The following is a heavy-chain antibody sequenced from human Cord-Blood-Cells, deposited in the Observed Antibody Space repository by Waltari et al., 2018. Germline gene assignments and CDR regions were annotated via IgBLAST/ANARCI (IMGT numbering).Heavy chain of an antibody. CDR3: ARYGRFDY. CDR1: GGSIGSSSYY. D-gene: IGHD1-26*01. V-gene: IGHV4-39*01. CDR2: IYYSGST. J-gene: IGHJ4*02. Sequence: QLQLQESGPGLVKPSETLSLTCTVSGGSIGSSSYYWGWNRQPPGKGLEWSGSIYYSGSTYYNPALKSRVTISVDTSKNQVSLKLSSVTAADTALYYCARYGRFDYWGQGTLVTVSS.